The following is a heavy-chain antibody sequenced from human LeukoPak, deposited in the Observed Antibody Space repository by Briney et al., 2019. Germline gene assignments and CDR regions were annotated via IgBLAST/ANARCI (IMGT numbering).Heavy chain of an antibody. CDR1: GGSISSGDYY. V-gene: IGHV4-30-4*08. CDR3: PSYPVYSSGGYIPD. J-gene: IGHJ4*02. Sequence: PSETLSLTCTVSGGSISSGDYYWSWIRQPPGKGLEWIGYIYYSGSTYYNPSLKSRVTISVDTSKHQFSLKLSSVTAADTSVYYRPSYPVYSSGGYIPDWGEGTLVSVSS. D-gene: IGHD6-19*01. CDR2: IYYSGST.